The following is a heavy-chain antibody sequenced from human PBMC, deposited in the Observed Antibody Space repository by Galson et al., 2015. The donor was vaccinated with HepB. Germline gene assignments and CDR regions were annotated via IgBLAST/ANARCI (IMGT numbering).Heavy chain of an antibody. CDR2: ISGSGGST. D-gene: IGHD3-10*01. V-gene: IGHV3-23*01. J-gene: IGHJ4*02. CDR3: AKDRSSWFGELGY. Sequence: SLRLSCAASGFTFSSYAMSWVRQAPGKGLEWVSAISGSGGSTYYADSVKGRFTISRDNSKNTLYLQMNSLRAEDTAVYYCAKDRSSWFGELGYWGQGTLVTVSS. CDR1: GFTFSSYA.